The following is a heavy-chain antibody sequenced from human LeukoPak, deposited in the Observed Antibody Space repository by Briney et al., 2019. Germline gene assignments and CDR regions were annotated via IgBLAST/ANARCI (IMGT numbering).Heavy chain of an antibody. CDR2: IIPIFGAA. CDR3: AGNFKIVVVPAATSPPNYFDY. Sequence: ASVKVSCKASGGTFSSYAISWVRQAPGQGLEWMGGIIPIFGAANYARKFQGRVTITADKSTSTAYMELSSLRSEDTAVYYCAGNFKIVVVPAATSPPNYFDYWGQGTLVTVSS. CDR1: GGTFSSYA. D-gene: IGHD2-2*01. V-gene: IGHV1-69*06. J-gene: IGHJ4*02.